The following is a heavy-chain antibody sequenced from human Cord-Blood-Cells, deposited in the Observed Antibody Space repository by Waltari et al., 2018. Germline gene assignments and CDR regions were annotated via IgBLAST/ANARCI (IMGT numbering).Heavy chain of an antibody. Sequence: QVQLVQSGAEVKKPGASVKVSCKASGYTFTRYDINWVRQATGQGLEWMGWMNPNSGNTGYAQKFQGRVTMTRNTSISTAYMELSSLRSEDTAVYYCARAYCSSTSCYDGAFDIWGQGTMVTVSS. D-gene: IGHD2-2*01. J-gene: IGHJ3*02. CDR2: MNPNSGNT. CDR3: ARAYCSSTSCYDGAFDI. CDR1: GYTFTRYD. V-gene: IGHV1-8*01.